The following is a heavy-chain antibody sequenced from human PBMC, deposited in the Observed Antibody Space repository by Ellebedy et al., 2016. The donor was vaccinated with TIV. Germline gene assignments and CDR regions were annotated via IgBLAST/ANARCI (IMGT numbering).Heavy chain of an antibody. CDR3: VRDKLSGATILDY. CDR1: GFSFTSYW. J-gene: IGHJ4*02. CDR2: IKQDGGEK. D-gene: IGHD7-27*01. Sequence: GGSLRLSCAVTGFSFTSYWMSWVRQAPGRGLEWVANIKQDGGEKYYVDSVKGRFTISRDNAKNSLYLQMNNLRAEDTAVYYCVRDKLSGATILDYWGQGTLVTVSS. V-gene: IGHV3-7*03.